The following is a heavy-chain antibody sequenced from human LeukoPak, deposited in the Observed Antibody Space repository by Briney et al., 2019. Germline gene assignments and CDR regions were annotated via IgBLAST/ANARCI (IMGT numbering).Heavy chain of an antibody. Sequence: PGGSLRLSCAAPGFTFSSHWMHWVRQAPGKGLVWVSRINSDGSGTIYADSVKGRFTISRDNAKNTLDLQMNSLRAEDTAVYYCARGEKCWINGFDLWGQGTLVTVSS. J-gene: IGHJ4*02. CDR2: INSDGSGT. D-gene: IGHD2-8*01. CDR1: GFTFSSHW. CDR3: ARGEKCWINGFDL. V-gene: IGHV3-74*01.